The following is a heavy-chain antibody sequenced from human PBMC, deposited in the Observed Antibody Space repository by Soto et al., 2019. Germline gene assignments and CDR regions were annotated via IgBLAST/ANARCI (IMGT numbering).Heavy chain of an antibody. CDR2: TYQSGSA. V-gene: IGHV4-30-2*06. CDR1: GGSISSGGYS. CDR3: ARDYYGMDV. J-gene: IGHJ6*02. Sequence: SETLSLTCTVSGGSISSGGYSWTWVRQSPGKGLEWIGYTYQSGSAYYNPSLKSRVTISVDRSKNQFSLNLTSVTAADTAVYYCARDYYGMDVWGQGTTVTVSS.